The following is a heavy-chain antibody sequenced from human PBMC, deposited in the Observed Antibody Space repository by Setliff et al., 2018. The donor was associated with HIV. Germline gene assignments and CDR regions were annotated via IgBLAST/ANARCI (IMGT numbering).Heavy chain of an antibody. CDR1: DGSISSHY. V-gene: IGHV4-59*11. Sequence: SETLSLTCTVSDGSISSHYWSWIRQSPGKGLEWIGYVDDTGGTYYNPSLRSRLTISVDTSKNQFSLRLVSVTSADTAVYYCGRGDWENRDVDHWGQGTLVTVSS. D-gene: IGHD2-21*02. J-gene: IGHJ4*02. CDR3: GRGDWENRDVDH. CDR2: VDDTGGT.